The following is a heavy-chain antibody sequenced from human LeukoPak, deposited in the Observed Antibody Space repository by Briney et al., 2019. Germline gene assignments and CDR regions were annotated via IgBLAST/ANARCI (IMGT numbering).Heavy chain of an antibody. CDR1: GYTFTGYY. V-gene: IGHV1-2*02. CDR3: ARSPRRNYDFWSGTPSYYYYYMDV. J-gene: IGHJ6*03. D-gene: IGHD3-3*01. Sequence: ASVKVSCKASGYTFTGYYMHWVRQAPGQGLEWMGWINPNSGGTNYAQKFQGRVTMTRDTSISTAYMELSRLRSDDTAVYYCARSPRRNYDFWSGTPSYYYYYMDVWGKGTTVTVSS. CDR2: INPNSGGT.